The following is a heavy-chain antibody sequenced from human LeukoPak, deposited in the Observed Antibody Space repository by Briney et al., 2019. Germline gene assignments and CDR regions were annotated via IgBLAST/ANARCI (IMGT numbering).Heavy chain of an antibody. CDR1: GFAFSHFT. CDR2: ISGSGKNT. J-gene: IGHJ4*02. CDR3: AKLTRVGIAHFDD. V-gene: IGHV3-23*01. D-gene: IGHD3-10*01. Sequence: PGGSLRLSCAASGFAFSHFTMSWVRQAPGKGLHWVSTISGSGKNTYDAGSVKGPFTISRDNAKNTLYLQMTGLRAEDTAVYYCAKLTRVGIAHFDDWGPGTLVTVSS.